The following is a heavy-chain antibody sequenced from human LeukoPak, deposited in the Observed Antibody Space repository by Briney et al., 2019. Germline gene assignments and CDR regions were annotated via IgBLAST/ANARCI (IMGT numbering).Heavy chain of an antibody. CDR3: AAAMVRPGIDAFDI. J-gene: IGHJ3*02. Sequence: GGSLRLSCAASGFTFSDYYMSWIRQAPGKGLEWVSYISSSGSTIYYADSVKGRFTISRDNAKNSLYLQMNSLRAEDTAVYYCAAAMVRPGIDAFDIWGQGTMVTVSS. D-gene: IGHD3-10*01. CDR1: GFTFSDYY. CDR2: ISSSGSTI. V-gene: IGHV3-11*01.